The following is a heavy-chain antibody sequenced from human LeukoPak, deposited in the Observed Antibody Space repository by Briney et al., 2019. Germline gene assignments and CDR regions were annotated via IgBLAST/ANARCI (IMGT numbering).Heavy chain of an antibody. V-gene: IGHV3-23*01. J-gene: IGHJ3*01. CDR2: ISGSGADT. CDR1: GLTFSTYA. Sequence: GGSLRLSCAASGLTFSTYAMSWVRQAPGEGLKWVENISGSGADTYYADSVKGRFTISRDNSKNTLYLQMNSLRAEDTAVYHCAKEANYYVSGSYFSLWGQGTKVTVSS. D-gene: IGHD3-10*01. CDR3: AKEANYYVSGSYFSL.